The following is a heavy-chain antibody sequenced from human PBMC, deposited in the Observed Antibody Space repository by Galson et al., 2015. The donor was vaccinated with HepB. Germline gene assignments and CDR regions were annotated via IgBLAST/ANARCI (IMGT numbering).Heavy chain of an antibody. CDR1: GFTFTSYG. CDR3: VRGDGQYSSGRFDY. D-gene: IGHD6-19*01. Sequence: PRLSCAATGFTFTSYGMHWVRQAPGKGLEWVALMWYDGSNKYYADSVKGRFTISRDNSKNTLYLQMNSLRAEDTAVYYCVRGDGQYSSGRFDYWGQGTLVTVSS. J-gene: IGHJ4*02. V-gene: IGHV3-33*01. CDR2: MWYDGSNK.